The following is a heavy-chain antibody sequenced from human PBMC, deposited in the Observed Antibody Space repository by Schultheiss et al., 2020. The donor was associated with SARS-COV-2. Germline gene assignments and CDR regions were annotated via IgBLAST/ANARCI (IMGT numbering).Heavy chain of an antibody. V-gene: IGHV4-59*01. CDR1: GGSFSGYY. J-gene: IGHJ2*01. CDR2: IYYSGST. CDR3: ARGSVARYWYFDL. Sequence: SETLSLTCAVYGGSFSGYYWGWIRQPPGKGLEWIGYIYYSGSTNYNPSLKSRVTISVDTSKNQFSLKLSSVTAADTAVYYCARGSVARYWYFDLWGRGTLVTVSS. D-gene: IGHD3-10*01.